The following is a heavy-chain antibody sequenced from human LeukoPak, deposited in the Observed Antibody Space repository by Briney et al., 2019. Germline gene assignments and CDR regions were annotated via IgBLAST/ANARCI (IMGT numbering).Heavy chain of an antibody. CDR1: GFTFSSYT. D-gene: IGHD2-15*01. CDR3: AKAPVTSCRCAFCNPFDY. J-gene: IGHJ4*02. Sequence: GGSLRLSCAASGFTFSSYTMSCVRQATGKGLGWVSAISGGGGSTHYTDSVKSRFPSSSAKAQYSLYLQMNSLRAEDGTVFYCAKAPVTSCRCAFCNPFDYWGQGTLVTVSS. CDR2: ISGGGGST. V-gene: IGHV3-23*01.